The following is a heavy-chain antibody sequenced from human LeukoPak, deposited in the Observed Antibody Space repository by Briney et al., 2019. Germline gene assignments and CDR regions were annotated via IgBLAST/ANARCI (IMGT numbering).Heavy chain of an antibody. J-gene: IGHJ4*02. D-gene: IGHD4-17*01. CDR1: GFTFSHYA. CDR2: VSGSGGDT. Sequence: GGSLRLSCAASGFTFSHYAMSWVRQTPEKGLEWVSAVSGSGGDTHYADSVRGRFTISRDNSKNTVYLQMDSLRAEDTAVCYCAKHTRWGPDDYGDYVDYWGQGTLVTVSS. CDR3: AKHTRWGPDDYGDYVDY. V-gene: IGHV3-23*01.